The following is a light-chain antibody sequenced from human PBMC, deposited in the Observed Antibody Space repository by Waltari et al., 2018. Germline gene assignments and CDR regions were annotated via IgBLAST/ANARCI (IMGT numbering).Light chain of an antibody. Sequence: DIVMTQSPEYLAVSLGERATVNCKSSQSFLYSSNNKNYLAWYQLKPGQHPKLLVYWASTRESGVPDLFSGSGSVTDFTLTISILQAEDVAVYYCQQQYPTASLTFGGGTKVAI. V-gene: IGKV4-1*01. CDR1: QSFLYSSNNKNY. CDR3: QQQYPTASLT. J-gene: IGKJ4*01. CDR2: WAS.